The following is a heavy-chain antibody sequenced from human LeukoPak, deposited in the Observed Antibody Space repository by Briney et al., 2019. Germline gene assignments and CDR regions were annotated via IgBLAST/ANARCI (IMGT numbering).Heavy chain of an antibody. V-gene: IGHV3-74*01. CDR3: ARGHYYGMDV. CDR2: INSDGSTT. Sequence: GGSLRLSCAASGFTFRSYWMHWVRQAPGKGLVWVSPINSDGSTTSYADSVKGRFTISRDNAKNTLYLQMNSLRPEDTAVYYCARGHYYGMDVWGQGTTVTVSS. J-gene: IGHJ6*02. CDR1: GFTFRSYW.